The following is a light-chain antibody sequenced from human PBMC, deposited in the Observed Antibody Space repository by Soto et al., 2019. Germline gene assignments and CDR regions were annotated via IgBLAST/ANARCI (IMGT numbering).Light chain of an antibody. J-gene: IGLJ1*01. CDR2: AVT. V-gene: IGLV2-11*01. CDR1: SSDVGGYEY. Sequence: QSVLTQPRSVSGSPGQSVTISCTGTSSDVGGYEYVSWYQQYPGKAPKLMIYAVTRRPPGVPDRFSGSKSGNTASLTISGLQAEDEADYYCAAWDESLTGLYVFGTGTKLTVL. CDR3: AAWDESLTGLYV.